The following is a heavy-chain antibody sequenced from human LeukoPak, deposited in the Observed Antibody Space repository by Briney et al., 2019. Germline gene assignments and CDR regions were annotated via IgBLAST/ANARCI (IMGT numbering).Heavy chain of an antibody. D-gene: IGHD6-13*01. CDR2: IYYSGST. V-gene: IGHV4-39*07. CDR1: GGSISSSSYY. CDR3: ARAIAAAGLNFDY. Sequence: SETLSLTCTVSGGSISSSSYYWGWIRQPPGKGLEWIGSIYYSGSTYYNPSLKSRVTISVDTSKNLFSLKLSSVTAADTAVYYCARAIAAAGLNFDYWGQGTLVTVSS. J-gene: IGHJ4*02.